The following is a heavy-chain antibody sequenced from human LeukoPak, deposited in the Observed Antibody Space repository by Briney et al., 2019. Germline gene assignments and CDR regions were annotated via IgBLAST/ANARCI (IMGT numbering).Heavy chain of an antibody. CDR2: ISSSGTYM. CDR1: GFTFRSSS. D-gene: IGHD3-10*01. J-gene: IGHJ5*02. Sequence: GGSLRLSCTASGFTFRSSSFNWVRQVQGKGLEWVSSISSSGTYMYYADSVEGRFTISRDNSKNTLYLQMNSLRAEDTAVYYCARDASYYGSGSYFRNWFDPWGQGTLVTVSS. CDR3: ARDASYYGSGSYFRNWFDP. V-gene: IGHV3-21*01.